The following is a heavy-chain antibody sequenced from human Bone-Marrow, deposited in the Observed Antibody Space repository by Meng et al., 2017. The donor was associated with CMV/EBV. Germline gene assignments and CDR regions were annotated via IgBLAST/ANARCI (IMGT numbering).Heavy chain of an antibody. D-gene: IGHD3-3*01. Sequence: GKSLKISCAASGFTFSSYWMSWVRQAPGKGLEWVANIKQDGSEKFYVDSVKGRVTISRNNAKNSLYLQMNSLRAEDTAVYYCARANDFWSGYNYYYYGMEVWGQGTTVTVSS. J-gene: IGHJ6*02. CDR3: ARANDFWSGYNYYYYGMEV. V-gene: IGHV3-7*01. CDR2: IKQDGSEK. CDR1: GFTFSSYW.